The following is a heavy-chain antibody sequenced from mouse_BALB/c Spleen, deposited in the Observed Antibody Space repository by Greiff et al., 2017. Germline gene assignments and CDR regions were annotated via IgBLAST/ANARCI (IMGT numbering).Heavy chain of an antibody. Sequence: EVKLMESGGGLVQPGGSRKLSCAASGFTFSSFGMHWVRQAPEKGLEWVAYISSGSSTIYYADTVKGRFTISRDNPKNTLFLQMTSLRSEDTAMYYCARSLRRLLYAMDYWGQGTSVTVSS. CDR1: GFTFSSFG. CDR2: ISSGSSTI. J-gene: IGHJ4*01. D-gene: IGHD1-2*01. V-gene: IGHV5-17*02. CDR3: ARSLRRLLYAMDY.